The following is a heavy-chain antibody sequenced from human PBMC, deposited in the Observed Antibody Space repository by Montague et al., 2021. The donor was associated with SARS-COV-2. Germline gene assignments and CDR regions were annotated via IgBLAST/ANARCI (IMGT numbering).Heavy chain of an antibody. CDR3: ARGGGYYNYGLDV. D-gene: IGHD3-22*01. V-gene: IGHV4-39*07. CDR2: IYYSGST. J-gene: IGHJ6*02. CDR1: GGSISSSSYY. Sequence: SETLSLTCTVSGGSISSSSYYWGWIRQPPGKGLEWIGNIYYSGSTYHNPSLKSRVTISLDTSKNQFSLKVTSVTAADTAVYYCARGGGYYNYGLDVWGPGTTVTVSS.